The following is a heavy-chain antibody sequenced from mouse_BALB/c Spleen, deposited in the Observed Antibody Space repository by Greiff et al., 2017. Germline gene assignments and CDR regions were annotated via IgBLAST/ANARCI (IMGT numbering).Heavy chain of an antibody. CDR3: ARRSPLLQYFDV. J-gene: IGHJ1*01. CDR2: ISYSGST. V-gene: IGHV3-8*02. CDR1: GDSITSGY. D-gene: IGHD2-10*01. Sequence: EVKLVESGPSLVKPSQTLSLTCSVTGDSITSGYWNWIRKFPGNKLEYMGYISYSGSTYYNPSLKSRISITRDTSKNQYYLQLNSVTTEDTATYYCARRSPLLQYFDVWGAGTTVTVSS.